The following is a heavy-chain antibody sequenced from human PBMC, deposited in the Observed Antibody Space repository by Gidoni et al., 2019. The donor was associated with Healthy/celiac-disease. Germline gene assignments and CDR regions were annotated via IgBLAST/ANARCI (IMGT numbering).Heavy chain of an antibody. D-gene: IGHD3-10*01. CDR1: GFSLSHARMG. J-gene: IGHJ4*02. V-gene: IGHV2-26*01. CDR3: ARTNYRGFGEFHRGPLDY. CDR2: IFSNDEK. Sequence: QVTLKESGPVLVKPTETLTLTCTVSGFSLSHARMGVSWIRQPPGKALECLAHIFSNDEKSYSTSLKSRLTISKDTSKSQVVLTMTNMDPVDTATYYCARTNYRGFGEFHRGPLDYWGQGTLVTVSS.